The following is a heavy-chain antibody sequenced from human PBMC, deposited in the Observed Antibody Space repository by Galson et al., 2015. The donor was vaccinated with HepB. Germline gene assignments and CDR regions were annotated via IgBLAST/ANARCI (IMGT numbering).Heavy chain of an antibody. D-gene: IGHD1-26*01. Sequence: SVKVSCKVSGYTLTELSMHWVRQAPGKGLEWMGGFDPEDGETIYAQKFQGRVTMTEDTSTDTAYMELSSLRSEDTAVYYCATDVRGEWERKFDYWGQGTLVTVSS. J-gene: IGHJ4*02. V-gene: IGHV1-24*01. CDR2: FDPEDGET. CDR3: ATDVRGEWERKFDY. CDR1: GYTLTELS.